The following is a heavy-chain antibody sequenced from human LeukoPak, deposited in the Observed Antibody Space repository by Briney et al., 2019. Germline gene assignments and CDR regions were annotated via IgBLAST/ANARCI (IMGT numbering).Heavy chain of an antibody. CDR1: GFTFSSYA. J-gene: IGHJ4*02. V-gene: IGHV3-23*01. CDR3: AKGFYNWNLGY. D-gene: IGHD1-20*01. CDR2: ISGSGGST. Sequence: GGSVGLSCAASGFTFSSYAMSWVRQAPGKGLEWVSAISGSGGSTYYTDSVKGRFTISRDNSKNTLYLQMNSLGAEDTAVYYCAKGFYNWNLGYWGQGTLVTVSS.